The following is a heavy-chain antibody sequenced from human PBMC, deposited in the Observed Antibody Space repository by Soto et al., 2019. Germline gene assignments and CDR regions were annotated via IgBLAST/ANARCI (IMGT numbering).Heavy chain of an antibody. CDR2: IYYSEST. V-gene: IGHV4-59*01. CDR3: ARGHQLLWYYYYGMDV. Sequence: PSETLSLTCTVSGGSISSYYWSWIRQPPGKGLEWIGYIYYSESTNYNPSLKSQVTISVDTSKNQFSLKLSSVTAADTAVYYFARGHQLLWYYYYGMDVWGQGTTVTVSS. D-gene: IGHD2-2*01. J-gene: IGHJ6*02. CDR1: GGSISSYY.